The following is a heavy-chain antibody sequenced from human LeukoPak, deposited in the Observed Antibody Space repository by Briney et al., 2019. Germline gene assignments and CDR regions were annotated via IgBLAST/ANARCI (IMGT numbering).Heavy chain of an antibody. D-gene: IGHD5-18*01. J-gene: IGHJ4*02. CDR2: IYYTGST. CDR3: ARSSGYSYGLNY. Sequence: SETLSLTCTVSGGSISTYFWSWIRQPPGKGLEWIGYIYYTGSTYYNPSLKSRVTISVDRSKNQFSLKLSSVTAADTAVYYCARSSGYSYGLNYWGQGTLVTVSS. CDR1: GGSISTYF. V-gene: IGHV4-59*12.